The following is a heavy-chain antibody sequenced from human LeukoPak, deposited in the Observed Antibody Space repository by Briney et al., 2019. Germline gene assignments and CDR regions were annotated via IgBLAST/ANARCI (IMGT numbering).Heavy chain of an antibody. J-gene: IGHJ4*02. CDR3: ARDRPAAAGRPYYFDY. CDR1: GFTFSSYS. D-gene: IGHD6-13*01. Sequence: GGSLRLSCAASGFTFSSYSMNWVRQAPGKGLEWVSSISSSSSYIYYADSVKGRFTISRDNAKNSLYLQMNSLGAEDTAVYYCARDRPAAAGRPYYFDYWGQGTLVTVSS. V-gene: IGHV3-21*01. CDR2: ISSSSSYI.